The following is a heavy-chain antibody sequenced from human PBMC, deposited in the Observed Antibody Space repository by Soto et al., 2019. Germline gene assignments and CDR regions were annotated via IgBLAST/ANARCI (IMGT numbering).Heavy chain of an antibody. CDR2: ISNSA. V-gene: IGHV3-23*01. CDR3: VREGRGSFDF. J-gene: IGHJ3*01. CDR1: GFNFNSYT. D-gene: IGHD5-12*01. Sequence: HPGGSLRLSCAASGFNFNSYTINWVRQAPGKRLEWLSSISNSAYYADSVQGRFTISRDNSKNTLSLQMSSLTADDTAIYYCVREGRGSFDFWGRGTMVTVSS.